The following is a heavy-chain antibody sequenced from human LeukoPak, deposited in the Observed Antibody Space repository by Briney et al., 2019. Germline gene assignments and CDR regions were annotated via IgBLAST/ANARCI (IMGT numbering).Heavy chain of an antibody. D-gene: IGHD6-13*01. Sequence: ASVKVSCKASGYTFTSYDINWVRQATGQGLEWMGWINPNSGGTNYAQKFQGRVTMTRDTSISTAYMELSRLRSDDTAVYYCARDLTGSSWYRYYYYYMDVWGKGTTVTVSS. V-gene: IGHV1-2*02. CDR2: INPNSGGT. CDR1: GYTFTSYD. CDR3: ARDLTGSSWYRYYYYYMDV. J-gene: IGHJ6*03.